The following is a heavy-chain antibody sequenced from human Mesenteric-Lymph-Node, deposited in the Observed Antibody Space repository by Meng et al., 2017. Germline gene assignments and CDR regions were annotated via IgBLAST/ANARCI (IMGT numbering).Heavy chain of an antibody. V-gene: IGHV3-21*04. D-gene: IGHD3-10*01. CDR1: GFTFSSYS. CDR2: ISSSSSYI. J-gene: IGHJ6*02. Sequence: GESLKISCAASGFTFSSYSMNWVRQAPGKGLEWVSSISSSSSYIYYADSVKGRFTISRDNAKNSLYLQMNSLRAEDTAVYYCARDPLGPLPYYYYGMDVWGQGTTVTVSS. CDR3: ARDPLGPLPYYYYGMDV.